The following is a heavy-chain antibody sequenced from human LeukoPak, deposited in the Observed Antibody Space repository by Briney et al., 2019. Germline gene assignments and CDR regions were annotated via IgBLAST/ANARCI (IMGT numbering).Heavy chain of an antibody. D-gene: IGHD2-2*01. CDR1: GGTFSSYA. Sequence: SVKVSCKASGGTFSSYAISWVRQTPGQGLEWMGGIIPIFGTANYAQKFQGRVTITTDESTSTAYMELSSLRSEDTAVYYCASPYCSSTSCYDDDAFDIWGQGTMVTVSS. CDR2: IIPIFGTA. V-gene: IGHV1-69*05. J-gene: IGHJ3*02. CDR3: ASPYCSSTSCYDDDAFDI.